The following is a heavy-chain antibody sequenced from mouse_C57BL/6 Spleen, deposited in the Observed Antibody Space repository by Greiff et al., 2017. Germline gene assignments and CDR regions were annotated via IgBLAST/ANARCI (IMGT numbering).Heavy chain of an antibody. CDR2: IDPDTGGT. V-gene: IGHV1-15*01. Sequence: VQLQQSGAELVRPGASVSLSCKASGYTFTDYEMHWVKQTPVHGLEWIGAIDPDTGGTAYNPKFKGKAILTADKSSSTAYMELSSLTSEDSAFYYCTRRELLYYDAMDYWGQGTSVTVSS. CDR3: TRRELLYYDAMDY. CDR1: GYTFTDYE. J-gene: IGHJ4*01.